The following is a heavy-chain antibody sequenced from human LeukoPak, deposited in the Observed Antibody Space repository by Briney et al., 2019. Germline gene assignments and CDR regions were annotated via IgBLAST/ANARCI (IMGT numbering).Heavy chain of an antibody. CDR3: ARAHDDYYYMDV. J-gene: IGHJ6*03. V-gene: IGHV4-39*07. CDR2: IYHSGST. CDR1: GGSISSSSYY. Sequence: SETLSLTCTVSGGSISSSSYYWGWIRQPPGKGLEWIGSIYHSGSTYYNPSLKSRVTISVDTSKNQFSLKLSSVTAADTAVYYCARAHDDYYYMDVWGKGTTVTVSS.